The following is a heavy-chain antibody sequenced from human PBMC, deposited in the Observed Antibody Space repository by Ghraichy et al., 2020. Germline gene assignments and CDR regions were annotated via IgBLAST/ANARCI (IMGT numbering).Heavy chain of an antibody. D-gene: IGHD2-8*01. Sequence: GSPRLSCTVSGASIATFSWSWIRHPAGKGLEWIGRFYLGGATNYSPSLKSRTTMSVDTSKNQFSLNLTSVTAADTAVYYCAREGGVGGFNIHPFDYWGQGILVAVSP. J-gene: IGHJ4*02. CDR3: AREGGVGGFNIHPFDY. CDR2: FYLGGAT. CDR1: GASIATFS. V-gene: IGHV4-4*07.